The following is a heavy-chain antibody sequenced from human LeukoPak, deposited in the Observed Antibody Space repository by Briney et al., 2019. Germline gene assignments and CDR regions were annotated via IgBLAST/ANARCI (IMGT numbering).Heavy chain of an antibody. D-gene: IGHD6-13*01. V-gene: IGHV1-46*01. CDR3: ARDRPIAAAGTNWFDP. J-gene: IGHJ5*02. CDR1: GYTFTSYY. Sequence: ASVKVSCKASGYTFTSYYMHWVRQAPGQGLEWMGIINPSGGSTSYAQKFQGRVTMTRNTSISTAYMELSSLRSEDTAVYYCARDRPIAAAGTNWFDPWGQGTLVTVSS. CDR2: INPSGGST.